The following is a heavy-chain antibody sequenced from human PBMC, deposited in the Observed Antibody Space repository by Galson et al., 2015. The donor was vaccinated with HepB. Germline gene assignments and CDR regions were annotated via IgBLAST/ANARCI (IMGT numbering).Heavy chain of an antibody. V-gene: IGHV3-23*01. Sequence: SLRLSCAASGFTFSSYVVGWVRQAPGRGLEWVSTVTVSGNRPYYADAVKGRFTISRDNSKNTVYLQMSSLRAEDTAVYYCARAIGLVNFDYWGRGTLVTVSS. J-gene: IGHJ4*02. D-gene: IGHD3-3*01. CDR1: GFTFSSYV. CDR3: ARAIGLVNFDY. CDR2: VTVSGNRP.